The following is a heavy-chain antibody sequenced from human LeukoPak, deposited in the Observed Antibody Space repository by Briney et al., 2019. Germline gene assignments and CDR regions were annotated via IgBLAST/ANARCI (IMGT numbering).Heavy chain of an antibody. CDR3: AEDRIVVVPAALGGYFDY. CDR2: ISGSGGST. D-gene: IGHD2-2*01. CDR1: GFTFSSYA. J-gene: IGHJ4*02. Sequence: GGSLRLSCAASGFTFSSYAMSWVRQAPGKGLEWVSAISGSGGSTYYADSVKGRFAIPRDNSKNTLYLQMNSLRAEDTAVYYCAEDRIVVVPAALGGYFDYWGQGTLVTVSS. V-gene: IGHV3-23*01.